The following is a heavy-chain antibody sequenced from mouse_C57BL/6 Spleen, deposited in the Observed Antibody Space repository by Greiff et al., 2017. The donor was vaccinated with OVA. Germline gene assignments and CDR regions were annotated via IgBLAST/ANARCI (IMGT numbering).Heavy chain of an antibody. CDR3: ASVVYYYATDY. CDR1: GYTFTSYG. J-gene: IGHJ4*01. Sequence: VQLQQSGAELARPGASVKLSCKASGYTFTSYGISWVKQRTGQGLEWIGEIYPRSGNTYYNEKFKGKATLTADKSSSTAYMELRSLTSEDSAVYFCASVVYYYATDYGGQGTSVTVSS. V-gene: IGHV1-81*01. CDR2: IYPRSGNT.